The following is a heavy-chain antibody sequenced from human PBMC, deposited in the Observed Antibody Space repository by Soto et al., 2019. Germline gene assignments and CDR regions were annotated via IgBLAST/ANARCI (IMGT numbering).Heavy chain of an antibody. CDR3: ARRKFRGYSYGLYYYYYGMDV. D-gene: IGHD5-18*01. V-gene: IGHV3-33*01. Sequence: PGGSLRLSCAASGFTFSTYGMHWVRQAPGKGLEWVAVIWYDGSNKYYGSSVKGRFTISRDNSKNTLYLQMNSLRAEDTAVYYCARRKFRGYSYGLYYYYYGMDVWGQGTTVTVSS. CDR1: GFTFSTYG. J-gene: IGHJ6*02. CDR2: IWYDGSNK.